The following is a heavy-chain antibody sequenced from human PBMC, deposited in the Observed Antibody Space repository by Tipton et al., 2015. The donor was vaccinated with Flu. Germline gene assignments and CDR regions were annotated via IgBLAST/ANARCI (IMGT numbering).Heavy chain of an antibody. CDR1: GFSIRSAYY. CDR3: ARRDFSNYVSYPKSWFDP. D-gene: IGHD4-11*01. CDR2: INHNGNT. Sequence: TLSLTCAVSGFSIRSAYYWGWVRQAPGRGLEWIGNINHNGNTYHNPSLRSRVTISVDTSKNQFSLKLSSVTAADTAVYYCARRDFSNYVSYPKSWFDPWGQEPWSPSPQ. J-gene: IGHJ5*02. V-gene: IGHV4-38-2*01.